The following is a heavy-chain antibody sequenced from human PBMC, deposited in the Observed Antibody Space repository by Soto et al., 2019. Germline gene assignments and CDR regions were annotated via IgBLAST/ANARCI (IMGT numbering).Heavy chain of an antibody. CDR3: ARDHPEFWSGYYYGMDV. D-gene: IGHD3-3*01. V-gene: IGHV3-23*01. CDR2: ISSSGGTT. J-gene: IGHJ6*02. CDR1: GFNFNNYA. Sequence: GGSLRLSCATSGFNFNNYAMSWVRQAPGERLEWVSFISSSGGTTYYADSVKGRFTISRDNAKNSLYLQMNSLRDEDTAVYYCARDHPEFWSGYYYGMDVWGQGTTVTVSS.